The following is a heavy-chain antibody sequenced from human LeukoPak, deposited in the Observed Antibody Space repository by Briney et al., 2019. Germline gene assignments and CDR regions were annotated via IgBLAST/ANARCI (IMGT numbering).Heavy chain of an antibody. D-gene: IGHD3-16*01. CDR2: IKQDGSDK. CDR3: ARGGYTTSYFWVY. CDR1: GFTFSTYW. Sequence: GGSLRLSCAASGFTFSTYWMSWVRQAPGKGLEWVATIKQDGSDKYYVDSVKGRFTISRDNAKNSLYLQMSSLRADDTAVYYCARGGYTTSYFWVYWGQGTLVTVSS. V-gene: IGHV3-7*01. J-gene: IGHJ4*02.